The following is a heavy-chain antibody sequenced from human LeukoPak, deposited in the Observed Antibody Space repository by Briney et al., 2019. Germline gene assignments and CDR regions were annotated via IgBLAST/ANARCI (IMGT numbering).Heavy chain of an antibody. CDR3: ARESWYYYYMDV. J-gene: IGHJ6*03. CDR1: GFTFSSYS. CDR2: ISSSSSYI. V-gene: IGHV3-21*01. Sequence: PGGSLRLSCAASGFTFSSYSMNWVRQAPGKGLEWVSSISSSSSYIYYADSVKGRFTISKEHAKNSLYLQMNSLRAEDTAVYYCARESWYYYYMDVWGKGTTVTISS.